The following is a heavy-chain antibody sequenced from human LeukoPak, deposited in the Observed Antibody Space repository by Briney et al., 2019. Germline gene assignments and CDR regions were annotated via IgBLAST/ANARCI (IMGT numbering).Heavy chain of an antibody. CDR3: ARAKEYSSSLYYFDY. J-gene: IGHJ4*02. Sequence: PGGPLRLSCAASGFTFSSYSMNWVRQAPGKGLEWVSSISSSSSYIYYADSVKGRFTISRDNAKNSLYLQMNSLRAEDTAVYYCARAKEYSSSLYYFDYWGQGTLVTVSS. CDR1: GFTFSSYS. V-gene: IGHV3-21*01. CDR2: ISSSSSYI. D-gene: IGHD6-6*01.